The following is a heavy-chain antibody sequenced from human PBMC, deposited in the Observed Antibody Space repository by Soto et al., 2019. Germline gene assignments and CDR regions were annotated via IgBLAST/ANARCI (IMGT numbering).Heavy chain of an antibody. CDR1: GGFLSESY. J-gene: IGHJ5*02. Sequence: SETLSLTCAVYGGFLSESYWTWIRQPPGKGLEWIGEINHVGGTNYNPSLKSRVTMSVDTSQNQLSLRLISVTAADTAMYFCVRIRYQLPSSVLWLDPWGQGAPVTVSS. CDR2: INHVGGT. CDR3: VRIRYQLPSSVLWLDP. D-gene: IGHD3-16*01. V-gene: IGHV4-34*01.